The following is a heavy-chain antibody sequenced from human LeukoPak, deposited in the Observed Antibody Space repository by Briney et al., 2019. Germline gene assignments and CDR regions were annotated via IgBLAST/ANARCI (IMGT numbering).Heavy chain of an antibody. J-gene: IGHJ6*03. V-gene: IGHV3-7*01. CDR1: RFTFSSYW. CDR3: ARAATVTTWYYYYYYMDV. D-gene: IGHD4-17*01. CDR2: IKQGGSEK. Sequence: PGGSLRLSCVASRFTFSSYWMSWVRQAPGKGLEWVANIKQGGSEKQYVDSVKGRFTISRDNAKNSLYLQMNNLRAEDTAVYYCARAATVTTWYYYYYYMDVWGKGTTVTVSS.